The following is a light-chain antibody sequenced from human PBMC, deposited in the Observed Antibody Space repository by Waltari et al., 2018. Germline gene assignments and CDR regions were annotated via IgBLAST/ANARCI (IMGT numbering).Light chain of an antibody. CDR2: AGS. V-gene: IGKV1-39*01. Sequence: DIRLTQSPSHLSASVGDRVTITCRASQDVQKYLNWYQQKPGKAPKLLIYAGSSLQSGVPSRFSGIGFGTDFTLTITSLQPEDFGSYYCQQSYSPPPITFGQGTRLEIK. CDR3: QQSYSPPPIT. CDR1: QDVQKY. J-gene: IGKJ5*01.